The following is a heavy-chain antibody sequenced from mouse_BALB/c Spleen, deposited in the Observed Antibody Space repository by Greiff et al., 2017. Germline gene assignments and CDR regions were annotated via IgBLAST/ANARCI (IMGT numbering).Heavy chain of an antibody. Sequence: VQLQQSGPELVKPGASVRISCKASGYTFTSYYIHWVKQRPGQGLEWIGWIYPGNVNTKYNEKFKGKATLTADKSSSTAYMQLSSLTSEDSAVYFCARGITTWFAYWGQGTLVTVSA. V-gene: IGHV1S56*01. CDR1: GYTFTSYY. CDR3: ARGITTWFAY. D-gene: IGHD2-4*01. J-gene: IGHJ3*01. CDR2: IYPGNVNT.